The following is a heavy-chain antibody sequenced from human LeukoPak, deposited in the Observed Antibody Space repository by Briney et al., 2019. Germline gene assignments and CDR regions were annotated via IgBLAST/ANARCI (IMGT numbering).Heavy chain of an antibody. CDR1: GFTFTNAW. CDR2: IKSKTDGGTT. CDR3: AARYNWNDLAY. V-gene: IGHV3-15*01. J-gene: IGHJ4*02. Sequence: GGSLRPSCAASGFTFTNAWMSWVRQAPGKGLEWVGRIKSKTDGGTTDYAAPVKGRFTISRDDSKNTLYLQMNSLKTEDRGVYYCAARYNWNDLAYWGQGTLVTVSS. D-gene: IGHD1-1*01.